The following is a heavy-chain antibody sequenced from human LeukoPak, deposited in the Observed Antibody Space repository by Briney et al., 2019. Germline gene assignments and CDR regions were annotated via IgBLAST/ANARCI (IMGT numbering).Heavy chain of an antibody. Sequence: SQTLSLTCTVSGRSLSSFHWSWIRQPPGKALEWIGYIYNSVRTKYNPSRTSRVTISIDTSKNQFSLNLSSVTAADTAVYYCARTRYYYNSRRYGAPFFFDFWGQGTLVTVSS. CDR2: IYNSVRT. CDR1: GRSLSSFH. V-gene: IGHV4-59*01. CDR3: ARTRYYYNSRRYGAPFFFDF. J-gene: IGHJ4*02. D-gene: IGHD3-10*01.